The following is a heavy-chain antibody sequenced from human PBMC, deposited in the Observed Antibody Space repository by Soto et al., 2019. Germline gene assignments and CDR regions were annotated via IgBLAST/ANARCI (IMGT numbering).Heavy chain of an antibody. D-gene: IGHD3-22*01. CDR2: ISYDGSNK. V-gene: IGHV3-30-3*01. CDR1: GFTFSSYA. Sequence: QVQLVESGGGVVQPGRSLRLSCAASGFTFSSYAMHWVRQAPXKGLEWXAVISYDGSNKYYADSVKGRFTISRDNSKNTXXXQMXXXXXEXXXXXXXXXXXXXXSGYYRAYYYYYYGMDVWGQGTTVTVSS. CDR3: XXXXXXXSGYYRAYYYYYYGMDV. J-gene: IGHJ6*02.